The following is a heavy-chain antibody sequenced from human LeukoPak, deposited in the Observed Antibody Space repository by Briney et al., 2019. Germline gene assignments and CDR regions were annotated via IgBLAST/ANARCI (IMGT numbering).Heavy chain of an antibody. Sequence: SETLSLTCTVSGYSISSGYYWGWIRQPPGKGLEWIGSIYHSGSTYYNPSLKSRVTISVDTSKNQFSLKLSSVTAADTAVYYCARESAYSSGWPYYYYGMDVWGQGTTVTVSS. V-gene: IGHV4-38-2*02. D-gene: IGHD6-19*01. J-gene: IGHJ6*02. CDR1: GYSISSGYY. CDR3: ARESAYSSGWPYYYYGMDV. CDR2: IYHSGST.